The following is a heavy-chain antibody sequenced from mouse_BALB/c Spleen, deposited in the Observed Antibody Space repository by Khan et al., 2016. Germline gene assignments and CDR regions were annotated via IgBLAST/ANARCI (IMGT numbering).Heavy chain of an antibody. Sequence: EVQLQESGPSLVKPSQTLSLTCSVTGDSITSGYWNWIRKFPGNKLEYMGYISYSGSTYYNPSIKSRISTTRDKSKNQYYLQLNSVTAEDTASYYCARVITTAPYAIDYWGQGTTVTVSS. J-gene: IGHJ4*01. CDR3: ARVITTAPYAIDY. V-gene: IGHV3-8*02. D-gene: IGHD1-2*01. CDR1: GDSITSGY. CDR2: ISYSGST.